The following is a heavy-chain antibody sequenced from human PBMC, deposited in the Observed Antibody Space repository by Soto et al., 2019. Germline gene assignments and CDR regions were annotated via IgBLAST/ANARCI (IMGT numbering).Heavy chain of an antibody. CDR1: GNILTNYG. CDR3: ARDRDQWDQRFCDY. J-gene: IGHJ4*02. Sequence: ASVKVSCKASGNILTNYGISWVRQAPGQGLEWMGWISANRGNTNYAQKFQGRVTMTTDTSTSTVYMELGSLRSDDTAVYYCARDRDQWDQRFCDYWGQGTLVTVS. CDR2: ISANRGNT. V-gene: IGHV1-18*01. D-gene: IGHD1-26*01.